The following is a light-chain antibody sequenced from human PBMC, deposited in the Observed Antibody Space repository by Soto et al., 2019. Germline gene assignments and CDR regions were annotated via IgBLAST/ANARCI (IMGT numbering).Light chain of an antibody. CDR2: DAF. Sequence: EIVLTQSPATLSLSPGERATLSCRASQSVRSYLAWYQQKPGQAARLLIYDAFNRATGIPARFSGSGSGTDFTLTISSLEPEDFAVYYCQQRSNWPLLYTFGQGTKLEIK. CDR1: QSVRSY. CDR3: QQRSNWPLLYT. V-gene: IGKV3-11*01. J-gene: IGKJ2*01.